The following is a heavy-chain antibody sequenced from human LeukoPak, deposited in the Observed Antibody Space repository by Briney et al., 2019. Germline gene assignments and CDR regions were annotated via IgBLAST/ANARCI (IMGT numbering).Heavy chain of an antibody. CDR2: IYPSGST. CDR1: GGSFSGYY. D-gene: IGHD4/OR15-4a*01. J-gene: IGHJ4*02. Sequence: SETRSLTCTVSGGSFSGYYWSWIRQPAGKGLEWIGRIYPSGSTNYNPSLKSRVTMSVDTSKNQFSLRLSSVTAADTAVYYCARGSPGVAALTFDYWGQGTLVTVSS. CDR3: ARGSPGVAALTFDY. V-gene: IGHV4-4*07.